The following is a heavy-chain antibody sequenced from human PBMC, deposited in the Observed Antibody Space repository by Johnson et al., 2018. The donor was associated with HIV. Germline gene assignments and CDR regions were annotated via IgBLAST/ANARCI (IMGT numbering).Heavy chain of an antibody. J-gene: IGHJ3*01. CDR3: ARSYFDV. Sequence: QVQLVESGGGVVQPGRSLRLSCAASGFTFSSYGMHWVRQAPGKGLEWVAVIWYDESNQYYADSVKGRFTISRDNSKNTLYLQMHSLRAEDTAVYYCARSYFDVWGRGTMVTVSS. V-gene: IGHV3-33*01. CDR2: IWYDESNQ. CDR1: GFTFSSYG.